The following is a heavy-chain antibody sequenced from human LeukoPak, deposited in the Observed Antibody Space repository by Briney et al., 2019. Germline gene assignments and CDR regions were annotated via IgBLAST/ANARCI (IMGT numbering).Heavy chain of an antibody. J-gene: IGHJ4*02. CDR2: IYYSGST. V-gene: IGHV4-39*01. D-gene: IGHD1-26*01. CDR3: ARRGELLGLDY. CDR1: GGSISSSSYY. Sequence: SETLSLTCTVSGGSISSSSYYWGWIRQPPGKGLEWIGSIYYSGSTYYNPSLKSRVTISVDTSKNQFSLKLSSVTAADTAVYYCARRGELLGLDYWGQGTLVTVSS.